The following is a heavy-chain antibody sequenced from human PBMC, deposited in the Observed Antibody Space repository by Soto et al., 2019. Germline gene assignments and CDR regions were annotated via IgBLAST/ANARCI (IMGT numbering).Heavy chain of an antibody. CDR2: IYHSGST. J-gene: IGHJ5*02. D-gene: IGHD6-13*01. Sequence: SETLSLTCAVSGGSISSSNWWSWVRQPPGKGLEWIGEIYHSGSTNYNPSLKSRVTISVDKTKNQFSLKLSSVTAADTAVYYCARGQQLVPGGFDPWGQGTLVTVSS. V-gene: IGHV4-4*02. CDR3: ARGQQLVPGGFDP. CDR1: GGSISSSNW.